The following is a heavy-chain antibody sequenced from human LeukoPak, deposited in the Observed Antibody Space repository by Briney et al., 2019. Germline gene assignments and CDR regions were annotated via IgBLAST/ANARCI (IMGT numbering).Heavy chain of an antibody. CDR2: ISWNSGSI. V-gene: IGHV3-9*01. J-gene: IGHJ4*02. CDR1: GFTFDDYA. D-gene: IGHD3-9*01. CDR3: ARALLRYFDWLGPY. Sequence: GGSLRLSCAASGFTFDDYAMHWARQAPGKGLEWVSGISWNSGSIGYADSVKGRFTISRDNAKNSLYLQMNSLRAEDTAVYYCARALLRYFDWLGPYWGQGTLVTVSS.